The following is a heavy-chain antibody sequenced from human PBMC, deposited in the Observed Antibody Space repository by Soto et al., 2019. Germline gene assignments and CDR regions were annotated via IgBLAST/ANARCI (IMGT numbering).Heavy chain of an antibody. CDR2: ISASNDNT. CDR1: GYTFTNYD. J-gene: IGHJ4*02. CDR3: ARGGSNSSPFDY. V-gene: IGHV1-18*01. Sequence: ASVKVSCKASGYTFTNYDITWVRPAPRQGLEWMGWISASNDNTNYAQKLQDRVTMTTDTSTSTAYMELRSLRSDDTAVYYCARGGSNSSPFDYWGQGTLVTVSS. D-gene: IGHD6-6*01.